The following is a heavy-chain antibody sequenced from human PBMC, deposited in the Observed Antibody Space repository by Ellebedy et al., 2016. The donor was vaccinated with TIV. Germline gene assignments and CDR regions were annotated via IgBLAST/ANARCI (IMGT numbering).Heavy chain of an antibody. CDR1: GGSISSTLYY. CDR2: INHSGST. D-gene: IGHD4-17*01. V-gene: IGHV4-39*07. J-gene: IGHJ6*02. CDR3: ARAWGYGDYGVDV. Sequence: SETLSLXXTVSGGSISSTLYYWAWIRQPPGKGLEWIGEINHSGSTNYNPSLKSRVTISVDTSKNQFSLKLSSVTAADTAVYYCARAWGYGDYGVDVWGQGTTVTVSS.